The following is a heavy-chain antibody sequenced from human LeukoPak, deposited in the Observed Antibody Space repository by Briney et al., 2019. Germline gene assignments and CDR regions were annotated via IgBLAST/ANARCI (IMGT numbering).Heavy chain of an antibody. V-gene: IGHV1-8*01. Sequence: ASVKVSCKASGYTFTSCDINWVRQATGQGLEWMGWMNPNSGNTGYAQKFQGRVTMTRNTSISTAYMELSSLRSEDTAVYYCARGRVAGYGMDVWGQGTTVTVSS. CDR3: ARGRVAGYGMDV. CDR2: MNPNSGNT. D-gene: IGHD6-19*01. J-gene: IGHJ6*02. CDR1: GYTFTSCD.